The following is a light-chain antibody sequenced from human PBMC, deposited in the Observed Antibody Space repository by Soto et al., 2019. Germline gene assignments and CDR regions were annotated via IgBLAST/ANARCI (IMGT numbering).Light chain of an antibody. CDR2: EVG. V-gene: IGLV2-23*02. Sequence: QSVLTQPASVSGSPGQSITISCSGTNIDVGNYDLVSWYQQHPGKAPKLMLYEVGSRPSGVSYRFSGSKSGNTASLTISELQAEDEADYYCCSDACSVEVFGTGNKVTVL. CDR1: NIDVGNYDL. J-gene: IGLJ1*01. CDR3: CSDACSVEV.